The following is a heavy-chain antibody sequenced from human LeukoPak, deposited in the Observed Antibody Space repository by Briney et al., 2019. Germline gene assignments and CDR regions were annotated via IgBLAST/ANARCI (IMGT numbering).Heavy chain of an antibody. J-gene: IGHJ5*02. CDR3: ARDRGSGSYSVDWFDP. V-gene: IGHV1-46*01. CDR2: INPSGGST. CDR1: GYTFTSYY. D-gene: IGHD3-10*01. Sequence: ASVKVSCKASGYTFTSYYMHWVRQAPGQGLEWMGIINPSGGSTGYAQKFQGRVTMTRDTSTSTVYMELSSLRSEDTAVYYCARDRGSGSYSVDWFDPWGQGTLVTVSS.